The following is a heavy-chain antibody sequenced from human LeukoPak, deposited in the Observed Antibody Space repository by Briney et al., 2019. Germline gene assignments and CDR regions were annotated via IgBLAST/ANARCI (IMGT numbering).Heavy chain of an antibody. Sequence: GGSLRLSCAASGFTFSSYGMHWVGQAPGKGLEWVAVISYDGSNKYYADSVKGRFTISRDNSKNTLYLQMNSLRAEDTAVYYCAKDRAYLFDYWGQGTLVTVSS. CDR2: ISYDGSNK. CDR3: AKDRAYLFDY. CDR1: GFTFSSYG. V-gene: IGHV3-30*18. J-gene: IGHJ4*02.